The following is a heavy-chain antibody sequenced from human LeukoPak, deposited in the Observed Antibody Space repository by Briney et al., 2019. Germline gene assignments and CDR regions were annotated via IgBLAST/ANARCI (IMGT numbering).Heavy chain of an antibody. CDR2: INGEGSRI. Sequence: GGSLRLSCAASGFTFSSYEMNWVRHSPGRGLEWVARINGEGSRISYADSVRGRFTISRDNAKNTAYLQMNSLRAEDTALYYCARDPGYYYYGMDVWGQGTTVVVSS. CDR1: GFTFSSYE. J-gene: IGHJ6*02. CDR3: ARDPGYYYYGMDV. V-gene: IGHV3-74*01.